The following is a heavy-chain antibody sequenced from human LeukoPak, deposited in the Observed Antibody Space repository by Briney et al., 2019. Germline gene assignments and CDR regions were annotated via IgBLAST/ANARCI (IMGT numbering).Heavy chain of an antibody. D-gene: IGHD5-24*01. CDR2: ISSSGTTI. CDR3: ASNDGYNSYFDY. Sequence: GGSLRLSCSTSKFTLTDYYMSWIRQAPGKGLEWVSFISSSGTTIYYADSVKGRFTISRDNARNSLYLQMNNLRSEDTAAYYCASNDGYNSYFDYWGQGTLVTVSS. J-gene: IGHJ4*02. CDR1: KFTLTDYY. V-gene: IGHV3-11*01.